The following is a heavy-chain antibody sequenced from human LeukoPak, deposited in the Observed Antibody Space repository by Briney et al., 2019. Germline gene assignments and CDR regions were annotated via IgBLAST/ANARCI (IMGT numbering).Heavy chain of an antibody. CDR1: GFTFSSYA. Sequence: PGGSLRLSCAASGFTFSSYAMSWVRQAPGKGLEWVSAISGSGGSTYYADSVKGRFTISRDNSKNTLYLQMNSLRAEDTAVYYCAKVIEVVPAATVGYFDYWGQGTLATVSS. D-gene: IGHD2-2*01. CDR2: ISGSGGST. J-gene: IGHJ4*02. V-gene: IGHV3-23*01. CDR3: AKVIEVVPAATVGYFDY.